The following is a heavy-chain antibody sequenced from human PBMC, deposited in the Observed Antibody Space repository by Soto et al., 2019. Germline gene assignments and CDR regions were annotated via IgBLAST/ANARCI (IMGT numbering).Heavy chain of an antibody. Sequence: VASVKVSCKASGYTFTGYYMHWVRQAPGQGLEWMGWINPNSGGTNYAQKFQGWVTMTRDTSISTAYMELSSLRSDDTAVYYCARQSSSSCHDYWGQGTLVTVSS. CDR3: ARQSSSSCHDY. J-gene: IGHJ4*02. V-gene: IGHV1-2*04. CDR1: GYTFTGYY. CDR2: INPNSGGT. D-gene: IGHD6-13*01.